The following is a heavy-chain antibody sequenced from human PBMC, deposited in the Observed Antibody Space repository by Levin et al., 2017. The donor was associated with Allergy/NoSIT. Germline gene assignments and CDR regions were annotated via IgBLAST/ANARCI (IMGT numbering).Heavy chain of an antibody. D-gene: IGHD3-16*01. CDR3: ARQGAMITLGHYFDY. CDR1: GGSISRSGYY. V-gene: IGHV4-39*01. Sequence: RSSETLSLTCNVSGGSISRSGYYWGWIRQPPGKGLEWIGSIYYSGNTYYNPSLKSRVTISVDTSKNQFSLKLSSVTAADTAVYYCARQGAMITLGHYFDYWGQGTLVTVSS. J-gene: IGHJ4*02. CDR2: IYYSGNT.